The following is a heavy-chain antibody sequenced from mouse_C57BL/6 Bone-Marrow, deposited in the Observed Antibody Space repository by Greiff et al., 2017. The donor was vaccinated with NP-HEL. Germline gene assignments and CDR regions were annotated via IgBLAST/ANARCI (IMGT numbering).Heavy chain of an antibody. Sequence: EVKLVESGGDLVKPGASLKLSCAASGFTFSSYGMSWVRQTPDKRLEWVATISSGGSYTYYPDSVKGRFTISRDNAKNTLYLQMSSLKSEDTAVYYCAGHLYNYGSSCQDWFAYWGQGTLVTVSA. CDR3: AGHLYNYGSSCQDWFAY. CDR1: GFTFSSYG. V-gene: IGHV5-6*01. J-gene: IGHJ3*01. CDR2: ISSGGSYT. D-gene: IGHD1-1*01.